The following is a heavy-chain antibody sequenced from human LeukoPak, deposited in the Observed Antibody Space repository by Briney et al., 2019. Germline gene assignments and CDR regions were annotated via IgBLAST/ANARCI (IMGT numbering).Heavy chain of an antibody. Sequence: PGGSLRLSCAASGFTFSDYYMSWIRQAPGKGLEWVSYISSSGSTIYYADSVKGRFTISRDNAKNSLYLQMNSLRAEDTAVYYCARDRRDYYGSGSYYRDGMDVWGQGTTVTVSS. D-gene: IGHD3-10*01. CDR3: ARDRRDYYGSGSYYRDGMDV. V-gene: IGHV3-11*04. J-gene: IGHJ6*02. CDR2: ISSSGSTI. CDR1: GFTFSDYY.